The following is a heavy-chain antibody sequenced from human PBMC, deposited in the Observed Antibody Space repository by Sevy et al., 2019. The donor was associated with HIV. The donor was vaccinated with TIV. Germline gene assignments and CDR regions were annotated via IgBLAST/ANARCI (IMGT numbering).Heavy chain of an antibody. J-gene: IGHJ4*02. CDR2: INQDGSQK. V-gene: IGHV3-7*01. Sequence: GSVRLSCGASGFTFSTYWMSWVRQAPGKGLEWVANINQDGSQKYYVDSVKGRFTISKDNAKNSLYLQMSSLRAEDTAVYYCAREFDGGPDYWGQGTLVTVSS. CDR3: AREFDGGPDY. CDR1: GFTFSTYW. D-gene: IGHD3-9*01.